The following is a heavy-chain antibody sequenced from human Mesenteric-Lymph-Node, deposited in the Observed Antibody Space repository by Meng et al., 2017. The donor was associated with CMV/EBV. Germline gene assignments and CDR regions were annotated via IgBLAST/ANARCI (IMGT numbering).Heavy chain of an antibody. CDR2: INTNAGNP. D-gene: IGHD6-13*01. J-gene: IGHJ5*02. CDR1: GYTFTDYP. Sequence: SCKASGYTFTDYPMNWVRQAPGQGLEWMGWINTNAGNPTYAQDFTGRFVFSLDTSVSMAYVQISSLKAEDTAVYYCARGGAAALFDPWGQGTLVTVSS. V-gene: IGHV7-4-1*04. CDR3: ARGGAAALFDP.